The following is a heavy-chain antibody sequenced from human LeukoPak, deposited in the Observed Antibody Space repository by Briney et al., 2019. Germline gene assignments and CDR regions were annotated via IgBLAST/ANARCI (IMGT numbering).Heavy chain of an antibody. Sequence: GGSLRLSCAASGFTFSSYWMSWVRQAPGKGLEWVANMKQDGSEKYYVDSVKGRFTISRDNAKNSLYLQMNSLRAEDTAVYYCARLAGHVGYDAFDIWGQGTMVTVSS. J-gene: IGHJ3*02. CDR1: GFTFSSYW. CDR3: ARLAGHVGYDAFDI. D-gene: IGHD3-10*01. V-gene: IGHV3-7*01. CDR2: MKQDGSEK.